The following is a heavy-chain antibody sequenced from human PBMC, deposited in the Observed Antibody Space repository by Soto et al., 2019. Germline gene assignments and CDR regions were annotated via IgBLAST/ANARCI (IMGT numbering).Heavy chain of an antibody. CDR1: GGTFSSYA. D-gene: IGHD3-3*01. V-gene: IGHV1-69*01. J-gene: IGHJ4*02. Sequence: QVQLVQSGAEVKKPGSSVKVSCKASGGTFSSYAISWVRQAPGQGLEWMGGIIPIFGTANYAQKFQGRVTITAVESTSTAYMELSRLRSEDTAVYYCAGAQTYDFWSRKLDYFDYWGQGTLVTVSS. CDR2: IIPIFGTA. CDR3: AGAQTYDFWSRKLDYFDY.